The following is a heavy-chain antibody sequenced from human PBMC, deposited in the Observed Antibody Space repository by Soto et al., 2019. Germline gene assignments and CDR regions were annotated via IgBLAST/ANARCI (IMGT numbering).Heavy chain of an antibody. CDR1: GFTVSSNY. CDR2: IYSGGST. Sequence: EVQLVESGGGLVQPGGSLRLSCAASGFTVSSNYMSWVRQAPGKGLEWVSVIYSGGSTYYADSVKGRFTISRHNSKNTLYLQMNSLRAEDTAVYYCARDGLTMVRGVIYNYYMDVWGKGTMVTVSS. CDR3: ARDGLTMVRGVIYNYYMDV. J-gene: IGHJ6*03. V-gene: IGHV3-53*04. D-gene: IGHD3-10*01.